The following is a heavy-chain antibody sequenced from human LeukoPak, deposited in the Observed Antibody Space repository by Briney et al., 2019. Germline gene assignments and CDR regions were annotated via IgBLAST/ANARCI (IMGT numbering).Heavy chain of an antibody. CDR3: VREYSSSSGRAFDI. V-gene: IGHV3-74*01. CDR2: ISTDGSST. D-gene: IGHD6-6*01. Sequence: GGSLRLSCAASGFTFSSYWMHWVRQAPGRGLVWVSRISTDGSSTNSADSVKGRFTISRDNAKNTLYLQMNSLRAEDTAVYYCVREYSSSSGRAFDIWGQGTMVTVSP. CDR1: GFTFSSYW. J-gene: IGHJ3*02.